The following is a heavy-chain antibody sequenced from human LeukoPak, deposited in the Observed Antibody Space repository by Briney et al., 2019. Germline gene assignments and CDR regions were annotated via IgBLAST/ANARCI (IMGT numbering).Heavy chain of an antibody. Sequence: GASVKVSCKASGYTFTIYYMHWVRQAPGQGLGWMGIINHSGCSTRYAQKFQGRVTLTRHTSTSTAYMELHSLRSEDTAVYYCALIRVTPSWGQGTLVTVSS. CDR3: ALIRVTPS. J-gene: IGHJ4*02. V-gene: IGHV1-46*01. CDR2: INHSGCST. D-gene: IGHD2-21*02. CDR1: GYTFTIYY.